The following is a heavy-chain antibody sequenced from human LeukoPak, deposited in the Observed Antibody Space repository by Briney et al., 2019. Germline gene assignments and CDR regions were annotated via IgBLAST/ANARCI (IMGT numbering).Heavy chain of an antibody. J-gene: IGHJ4*02. CDR2: ISAYNGNT. V-gene: IGHV1-18*01. CDR1: GYTFTSYG. Sequence: ASVKVSCKASGYTFTSYGISWVRQAPGQGLEWMGWISAYNGNTNYAQKLQGRVTMTTDTSTSTAYMELRSLRSDDTAVYYCARDDLIHSIVVVPAAIDYWGQGTLVTVSS. D-gene: IGHD2-2*02. CDR3: ARDDLIHSIVVVPAAIDY.